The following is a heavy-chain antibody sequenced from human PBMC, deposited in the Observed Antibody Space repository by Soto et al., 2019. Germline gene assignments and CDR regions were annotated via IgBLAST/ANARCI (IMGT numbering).Heavy chain of an antibody. CDR2: INAGNGNT. CDR1: GYTFTSYA. D-gene: IGHD3-16*02. J-gene: IGHJ6*02. V-gene: IGHV1-3*01. CDR3: ARMNVDYDYVWGSYRQDYYHYGMDV. Sequence: QVQLVQSGAEVKKPGASVKVSCKASGYTFTSYAMHWVRQAPGQRLEWMGWINAGNGNTKYSQKFQGRVTITRDTSASTAYMELSSLRSEDTAVYYCARMNVDYDYVWGSYRQDYYHYGMDVWGQGTTVTVSS.